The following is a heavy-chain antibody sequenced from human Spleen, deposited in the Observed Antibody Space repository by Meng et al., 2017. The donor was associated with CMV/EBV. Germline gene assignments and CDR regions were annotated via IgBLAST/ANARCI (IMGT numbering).Heavy chain of an antibody. D-gene: IGHD5-12*01. V-gene: IGHV3-30-3*02. J-gene: IGHJ4*02. CDR2: ISYDGSNK. Sequence: GESLKISCAASGFTFSSYAMHWVRQAPGKGPEWVAVISYDGSNKYYAGTVTGRFSISRDKSKNTLYLEMNSLRADDTAVYYCAKDPNESASGYNSEASWGQGTLVTVSS. CDR1: GFTFSSYA. CDR3: AKDPNESASGYNSEAS.